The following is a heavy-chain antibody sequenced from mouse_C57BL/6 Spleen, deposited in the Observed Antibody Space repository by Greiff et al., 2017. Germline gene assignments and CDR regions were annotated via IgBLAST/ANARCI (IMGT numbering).Heavy chain of an antibody. Sequence: EVKLVESGGGLVQPGGSLKLSCAASGFTFSDYGMAWVRQAPRKGPEWVAFISNLAYSIYYADTVTGRFTISRGNAKNTLYLEMSSLRSEDTAMYYCARRDGNCGAFAYWGQGTLVTVSA. CDR3: ARRDGNCGAFAY. CDR2: ISNLAYSI. V-gene: IGHV5-15*01. CDR1: GFTFSDYG. J-gene: IGHJ3*01. D-gene: IGHD2-1*01.